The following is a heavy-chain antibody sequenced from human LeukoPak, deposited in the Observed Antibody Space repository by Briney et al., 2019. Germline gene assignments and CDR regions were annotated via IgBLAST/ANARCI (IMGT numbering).Heavy chain of an antibody. V-gene: IGHV4-34*01. CDR3: ARARVVPAAINWFDP. Sequence: SETLSLTCAVYGGSFSGYYWSWIRQPPGKGLEWIGEINHSGSTNYNLSLKSRVTISVDTSKNQFSLKLSSVTAADTAVYYCARARVVPAAINWFDPWGQGTLVTVSS. J-gene: IGHJ5*02. CDR1: GGSFSGYY. D-gene: IGHD2-2*01. CDR2: INHSGST.